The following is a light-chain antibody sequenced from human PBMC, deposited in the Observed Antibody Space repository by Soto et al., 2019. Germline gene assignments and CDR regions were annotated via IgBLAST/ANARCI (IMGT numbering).Light chain of an antibody. Sequence: EIVMTQSPATLSVSPGERATLSCRASQSVSSNLAWYQQTPGQAPRLLIYGASTRATGIPARFSGSGSGTEFTLTISSLQSEYFAVYYCQQYNNWPPVTFGQGTKLEIK. V-gene: IGKV3-15*01. J-gene: IGKJ2*01. CDR1: QSVSSN. CDR2: GAS. CDR3: QQYNNWPPVT.